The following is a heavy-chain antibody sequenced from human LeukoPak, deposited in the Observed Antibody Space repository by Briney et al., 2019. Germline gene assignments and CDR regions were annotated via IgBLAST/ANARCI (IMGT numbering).Heavy chain of an antibody. CDR1: GFTFSNVW. CDR2: IRSKAAGEAT. CDR3: ATSEGLDAFDI. J-gene: IGHJ3*02. V-gene: IGHV3-15*01. Sequence: GGSLILSCAASGFTFSNVWMSWVRQVPGKGLEWVGRIRSKAAGEATHYAAPVKGRFTISRDDSKNTLYLQMNNLKTEDAAVYYCATSEGLDAFDIWGQGTIITVSS.